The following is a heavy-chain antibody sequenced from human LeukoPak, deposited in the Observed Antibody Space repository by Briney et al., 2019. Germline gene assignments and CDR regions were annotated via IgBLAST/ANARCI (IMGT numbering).Heavy chain of an antibody. V-gene: IGHV5-51*01. Sequence: GESLKISRKGSGYSFTSYWIGWVRQMPGKGLEWMGIIYPGDSDTRYSPSFQGQVTISADKSISTAYLQWSSLKASDTAMYYCARLLVVRGVIKGYYYYGMDVWGQGTAVTVSS. CDR3: ARLLVVRGVIKGYYYYGMDV. CDR1: GYSFTSYW. D-gene: IGHD3-10*01. J-gene: IGHJ6*02. CDR2: IYPGDSDT.